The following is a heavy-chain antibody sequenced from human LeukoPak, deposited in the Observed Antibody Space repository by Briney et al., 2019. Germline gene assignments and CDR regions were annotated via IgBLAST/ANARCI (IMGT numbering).Heavy chain of an antibody. CDR1: GGTFSSYA. Sequence: ASVKVSCKASGGTFSSYAISWVRQAPGQGLEWMGRIIPIFGTANYAQKFQGRVTITADKSTSTAYMELSSLRSEDTAVCYCAREPYGSGSYYNVLYFDYWGQGTLVTVSS. J-gene: IGHJ4*02. CDR3: AREPYGSGSYYNVLYFDY. V-gene: IGHV1-69*06. D-gene: IGHD3-10*01. CDR2: IIPIFGTA.